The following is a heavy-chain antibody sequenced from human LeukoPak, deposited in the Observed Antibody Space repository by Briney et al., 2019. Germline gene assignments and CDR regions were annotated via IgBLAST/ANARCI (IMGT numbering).Heavy chain of an antibody. CDR3: ARPLYSSGWHFDY. J-gene: IGHJ4*02. D-gene: IGHD6-19*01. Sequence: SETLSLTCTVAGGSIRNTGYYCAWIRQPPWKGLEWFGIVYYSGNTYYNPSLKSRVTISVDTSKSQFSLTLSSVTAAHTAVYYCARPLYSSGWHFDYWGEGTLVTVSS. CDR1: GGSIRNTGYY. V-gene: IGHV4-39*01. CDR2: VYYSGNT.